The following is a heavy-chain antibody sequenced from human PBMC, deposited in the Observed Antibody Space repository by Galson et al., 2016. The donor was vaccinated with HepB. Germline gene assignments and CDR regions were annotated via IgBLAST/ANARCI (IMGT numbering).Heavy chain of an antibody. CDR1: GFTFRNFW. CDR2: MRHDGSRE. Sequence: SLRLSCAASGFTFRNFWMSWVRLAPGKGLEWVASMRHDGSRERYVDSVKGRFTIYRDNAKNSLYLQMNSLSADDTALYYCARDPARRSPEVEFDYWGLGTLVTVSS. V-gene: IGHV3-7*01. D-gene: IGHD1-26*01. CDR3: ARDPARRSPEVEFDY. J-gene: IGHJ4*02.